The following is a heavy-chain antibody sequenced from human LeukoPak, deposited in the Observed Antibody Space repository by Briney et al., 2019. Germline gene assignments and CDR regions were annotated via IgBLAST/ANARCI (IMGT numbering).Heavy chain of an antibody. CDR1: GFTVSSNY. J-gene: IGHJ4*02. V-gene: IGHV3-66*01. CDR2: IYSGGRT. CDR3: ASDY. Sequence: GGSLRLSCEVSGFTVSSNYMGWVRQAPGKGLEWVSVIYSGGRTYYADSVKGRFTISRDNSKNMLYLQMNSLRAEDTAVYYCASDYWGQGTLVTVSS.